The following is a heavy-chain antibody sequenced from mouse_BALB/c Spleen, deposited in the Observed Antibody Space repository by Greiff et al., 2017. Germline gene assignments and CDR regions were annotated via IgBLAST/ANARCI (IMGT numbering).Heavy chain of an antibody. CDR2: INPSTGYT. CDR1: GYTFTSYW. CDR3: ARRLITTAYFDV. J-gene: IGHJ1*01. V-gene: IGHV1-7*01. D-gene: IGHD1-1*01. Sequence: QVQLQQSGAELAKPGASVKMSCKASGYTFTSYWMHWVKQRPGQGLEWIGYINPSTGYTEYNQKFKDKATLTADKYSSTAYMQQSSRTSEDSAVYYCARRLITTAYFDVWGAGTTVTVSS.